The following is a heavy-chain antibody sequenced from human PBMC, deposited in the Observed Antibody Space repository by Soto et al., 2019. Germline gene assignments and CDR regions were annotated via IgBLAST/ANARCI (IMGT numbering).Heavy chain of an antibody. Sequence: SETLSLTCTVSGGSISSGDYYWSWIRQPPGKGLEWIGYIYYSGSTYYNPSLKSRVTISVDTSKNQFSLKLSSVTAADTAVYYCARDIVLVPAAGIRSYYYGMDVWGQGTTVTVSS. CDR1: GGSISSGDYY. J-gene: IGHJ6*02. D-gene: IGHD2-2*01. CDR3: ARDIVLVPAAGIRSYYYGMDV. V-gene: IGHV4-30-4*08. CDR2: IYYSGST.